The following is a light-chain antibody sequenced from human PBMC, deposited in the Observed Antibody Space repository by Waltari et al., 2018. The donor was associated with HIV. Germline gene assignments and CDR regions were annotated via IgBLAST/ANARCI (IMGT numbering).Light chain of an antibody. CDR2: EVS. J-gene: IGLJ1*01. CDR3: SSYPRSTVYV. Sequence: QSALTQPASVSGSPGQSITISCTGTTSDVGGYNYVPWYQQHPGNAPKLMIYEVSNRPAGVSNRFSGSKSGSTASRTISGLQAEDEADYYCSSYPRSTVYVFGTGTKVTVL. V-gene: IGLV2-14*01. CDR1: TSDVGGYNY.